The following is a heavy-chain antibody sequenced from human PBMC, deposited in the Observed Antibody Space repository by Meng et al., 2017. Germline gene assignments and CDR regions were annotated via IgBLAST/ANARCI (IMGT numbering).Heavy chain of an antibody. J-gene: IGHJ4*02. CDR2: IYYSGST. V-gene: IGHV4-59*01. D-gene: IGHD4-17*01. Sequence: SETLSLTCTVSGGSISSYYWSWIRQPPGKGLEWIGYIYYSGSTNYNPSLKSRVTISVDTSKNQFSLKLSSVTAAGTAVYYCARGPDDYGDYVNFWYWGQGTLVPGLL. CDR1: GGSISSYY. CDR3: ARGPDDYGDYVNFWY.